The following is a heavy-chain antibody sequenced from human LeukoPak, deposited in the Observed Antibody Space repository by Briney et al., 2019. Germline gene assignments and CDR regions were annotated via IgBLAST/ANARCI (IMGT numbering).Heavy chain of an antibody. Sequence: SETLSLTCAVYGGSFSGYYWSWIRQPPGKGLEWIGEINHSGSTNYNPSLKSRVTISVDTSKNQFSLKLSSVTAADTAVYYCARRIAAAGTRWFDPWGQGTLVTVSS. CDR3: ARRIAAAGTRWFDP. D-gene: IGHD6-13*01. V-gene: IGHV4-34*01. CDR1: GGSFSGYY. J-gene: IGHJ5*02. CDR2: INHSGST.